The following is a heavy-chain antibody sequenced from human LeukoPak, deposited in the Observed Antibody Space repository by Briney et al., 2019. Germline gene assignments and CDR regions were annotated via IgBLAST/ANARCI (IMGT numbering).Heavy chain of an antibody. D-gene: IGHD6-6*01. J-gene: IGHJ4*02. V-gene: IGHV3-20*04. CDR2: INWNGGST. Sequence: GGSLRLSCAASGVTFDDYGMSWVRQAPGKGLEWVSGINWNGGSTGYADSVKGRFTISRDNAKNSLYLQMNSLRAEDTALYYCARDVRVYSSSSPPGYWGQGTLVTVSS. CDR1: GVTFDDYG. CDR3: ARDVRVYSSSSPPGY.